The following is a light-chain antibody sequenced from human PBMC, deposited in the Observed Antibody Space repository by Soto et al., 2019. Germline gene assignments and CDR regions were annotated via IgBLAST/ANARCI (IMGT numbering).Light chain of an antibody. CDR3: QQSYSDPPIT. CDR2: AAS. V-gene: IGKV1-39*01. J-gene: IGKJ5*01. CDR1: QSINSF. Sequence: DIQMTQSPSSVSASVGDRVTIACRSSQSINSFLNWYQQEPGKAPKLLIYAASTLQSGVPSRFSGSGSGTDFTLTISSLQPEDFATYYCQQSYSDPPITFGQGTRLEIK.